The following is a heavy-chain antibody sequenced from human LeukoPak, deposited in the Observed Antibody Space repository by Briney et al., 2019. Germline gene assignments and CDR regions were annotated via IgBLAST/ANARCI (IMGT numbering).Heavy chain of an antibody. CDR2: IYYSGST. J-gene: IGHJ6*03. Sequence: SETLSLTCTVSGGSISSHYWSWIRQPPGKGLEWIGYIYYSGSTNYNPSLKSRVTISVDTSKNQFSLKLSSVTAADTAVYYCARVRSDDFGNYYYDYYMDVWGKGTTVTVSS. CDR1: GGSISSHY. D-gene: IGHD3-3*01. CDR3: ARVRSDDFGNYYYDYYMDV. V-gene: IGHV4-59*11.